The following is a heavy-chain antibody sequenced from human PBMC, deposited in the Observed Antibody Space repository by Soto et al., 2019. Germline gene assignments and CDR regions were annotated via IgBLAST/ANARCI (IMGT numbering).Heavy chain of an antibody. V-gene: IGHV5-51*01. CDR1: GYSFASNW. J-gene: IGHJ6*02. CDR2: IYPGDSDT. Sequence: GESRKVFCKGSGYSFASNWIGWVPQMPGKGLEWMGIIYPGDSDTRYSPSFQGQVTISADKSISTAYLQWSSLKASDTAMYYCARPLEAGKYYYGVDVWGQGTTVTVSS. CDR3: ARPLEAGKYYYGVDV. D-gene: IGHD6-19*01.